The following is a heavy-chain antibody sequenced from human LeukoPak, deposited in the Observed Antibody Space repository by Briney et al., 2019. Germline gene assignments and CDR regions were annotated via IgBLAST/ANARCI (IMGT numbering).Heavy chain of an antibody. J-gene: IGHJ4*02. Sequence: ASVTVSCKASGYTFTSYYMHWVRQAPGQGLEWMGIINPSGGSTSYAQKFQGRVTMTRDTSTSTVYMELSSLRSEDTAVYYCARHSSSWVFDYWGQGTLVTVSS. CDR1: GYTFTSYY. CDR2: INPSGGST. V-gene: IGHV1-46*01. D-gene: IGHD6-13*01. CDR3: ARHSSSWVFDY.